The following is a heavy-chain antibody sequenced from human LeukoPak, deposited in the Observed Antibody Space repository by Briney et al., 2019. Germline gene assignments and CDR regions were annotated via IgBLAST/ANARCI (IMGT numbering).Heavy chain of an antibody. CDR2: ISGSGGST. V-gene: IGHV3-23*01. CDR1: GFTFSSYA. CDR3: AKLSYGSGSLRWFDP. J-gene: IGHJ5*02. Sequence: GGSLRLSCAASGFTFSSYAMSWVRQAPGKGLEWVSAISGSGGSTYYADSAKGRFTISRDNSKNTLYLQMNSLRAEDTAVYYCAKLSYGSGSLRWFDPWGQGTLVTVSS. D-gene: IGHD3-10*01.